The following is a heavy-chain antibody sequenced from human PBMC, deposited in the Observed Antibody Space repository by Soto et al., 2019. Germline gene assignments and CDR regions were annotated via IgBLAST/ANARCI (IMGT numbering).Heavy chain of an antibody. V-gene: IGHV4-4*07. CDR3: AQQFYYDLWSGYESWFDP. Sequence: SETLSLTFTVSGGSISGYYWSWIRQPAGTGLEWIGRIYTSGSTNYNPSLKSRFTMSVDTSRNQFSLKLTSVTAADTAVYYCAQQFYYDLWSGYESWFDPWGQGTLVTVSS. CDR1: GGSISGYY. J-gene: IGHJ5*02. D-gene: IGHD3-3*01. CDR2: IYTSGST.